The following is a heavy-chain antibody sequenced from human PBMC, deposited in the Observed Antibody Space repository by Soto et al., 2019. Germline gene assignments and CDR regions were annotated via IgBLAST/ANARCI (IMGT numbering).Heavy chain of an antibody. J-gene: IGHJ1*01. CDR2: ISGSGGST. D-gene: IGHD2-15*01. Sequence: GGSLRLSCAASGFTFSSYAMSWVRQAPGKGLEWVSAISGSGGSTYYADSVKGRFTISRDNSKNTLYLQMNSLRAEDTAVYYCAKLPLGCSGGSCYSSYFQHWGQGTLVTVSS. V-gene: IGHV3-23*01. CDR3: AKLPLGCSGGSCYSSYFQH. CDR1: GFTFSSYA.